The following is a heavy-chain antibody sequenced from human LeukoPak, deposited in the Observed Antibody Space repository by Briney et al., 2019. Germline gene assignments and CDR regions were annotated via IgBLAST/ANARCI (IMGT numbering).Heavy chain of an antibody. CDR2: IGTYNGNT. V-gene: IGHV1-18*01. J-gene: IGHJ4*02. D-gene: IGHD3-22*01. CDR3: ARDLVSPYYYGSSALGYFVY. Sequence: ASVKVSCKASGYTFTSYGISWVRQAPGQGLEWMGWIGTYNGNTNYAQILQGRVTMTTDTSTTTAYMELRSLRSDDTAVYYCARDLVSPYYYGSSALGYFVYWGQGTLVTVSS. CDR1: GYTFTSYG.